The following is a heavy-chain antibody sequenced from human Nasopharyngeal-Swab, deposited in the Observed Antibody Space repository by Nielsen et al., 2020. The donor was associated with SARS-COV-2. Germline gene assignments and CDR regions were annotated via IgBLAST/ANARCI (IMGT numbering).Heavy chain of an antibody. CDR1: GFTFDDYG. Sequence: GGSLRLSCVAAGFTFDDYGMRWVRQAPGKGLEWVSDINWNGGSSRYADSVKGRFTISRDNAKNSLYLQMNSLRAEDTALYHSATYSRSDWYFDLWGRGTPVTVYS. CDR3: ATYSRSDWYFDL. CDR2: INWNGGSS. V-gene: IGHV3-20*01. J-gene: IGHJ2*01. D-gene: IGHD2-15*01.